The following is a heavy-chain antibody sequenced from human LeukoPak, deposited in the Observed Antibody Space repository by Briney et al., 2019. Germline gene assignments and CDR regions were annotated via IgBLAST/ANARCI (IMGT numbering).Heavy chain of an antibody. CDR3: ARDLSTVDGDYDPPDAFDI. CDR2: ISSSSSYI. D-gene: IGHD4-17*01. Sequence: PGGSLRLSSAASGFTFSSYSMNWVRQAPGKGLEWVSSISSSSSYIYYADSVKGRFTISRDNAKNSLYLQMNSLRAEDTAVYYCARDLSTVDGDYDPPDAFDIWGQGTMVTVSS. CDR1: GFTFSSYS. V-gene: IGHV3-21*01. J-gene: IGHJ3*02.